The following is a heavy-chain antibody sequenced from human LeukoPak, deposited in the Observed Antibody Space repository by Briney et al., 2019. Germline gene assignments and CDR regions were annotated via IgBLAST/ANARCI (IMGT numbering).Heavy chain of an antibody. D-gene: IGHD5-12*01. CDR1: GFTFSTYW. Sequence: PGGSLRLSCAASGFTFSTYWMTWVRQAPGKGLEWVANIKEDGSREYYVDSVKGRFTISRDNAKSSLYLQVDSLTAEDTAVYYCARDSPGYGAYVSWGQGTLVSVSS. V-gene: IGHV3-7*01. CDR2: IKEDGSRE. J-gene: IGHJ1*01. CDR3: ARDSPGYGAYVS.